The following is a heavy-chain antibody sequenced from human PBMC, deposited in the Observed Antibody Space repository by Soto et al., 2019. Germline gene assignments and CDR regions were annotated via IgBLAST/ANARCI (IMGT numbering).Heavy chain of an antibody. D-gene: IGHD3-22*01. V-gene: IGHV3-23*01. CDR1: GFTLSSYA. Sequence: PGGSLRLSCAASGFTLSSYAMSWVRQAPGKGLEWVSAISGSGGSTYYADSVKGRFTISRDNSKNTLYLQMNSLRAEDTAVYYCAKGRITMIVVVITDAFDNWGQGTMVTV. J-gene: IGHJ3*02. CDR3: AKGRITMIVVVITDAFDN. CDR2: ISGSGGST.